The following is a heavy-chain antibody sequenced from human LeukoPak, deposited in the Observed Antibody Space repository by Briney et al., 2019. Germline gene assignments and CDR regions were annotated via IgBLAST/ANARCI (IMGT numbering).Heavy chain of an antibody. J-gene: IGHJ4*02. CDR2: IYWNDDK. Sequence: KGSGPTLVKPTQTLTLTCTFSGFSLSTSGVGVGWIRQPPGKALEWLIVIYWNDDKRYSPSLKSRLTITKDTSKNQVVLTMTNMDHVNTATYYCAHRYNWNYDYWGQGTLVTVSS. CDR1: GFSLSTSGVG. CDR3: AHRYNWNYDY. D-gene: IGHD1-7*01. V-gene: IGHV2-5*01.